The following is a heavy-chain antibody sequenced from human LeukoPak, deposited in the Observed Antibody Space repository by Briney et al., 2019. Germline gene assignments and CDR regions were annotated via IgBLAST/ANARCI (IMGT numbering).Heavy chain of an antibody. J-gene: IGHJ6*03. V-gene: IGHV4-39*07. CDR2: IYHSGST. D-gene: IGHD5-24*01. CDR3: ASEGATWDYYYYMDV. CDR1: GGSISSSSDY. Sequence: SETLSLTCTVSGGSISSSSDYWAWIRQPPGKGLEWIGSIYHSGSTYYNPSLKSRVTISVDTSKNQFSLKLSSVTAADTAVYYCASEGATWDYYYYMDVWGKGTTVTVSS.